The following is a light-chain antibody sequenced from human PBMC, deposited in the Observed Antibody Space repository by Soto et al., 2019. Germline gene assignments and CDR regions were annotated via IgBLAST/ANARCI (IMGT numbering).Light chain of an antibody. CDR2: DDN. CDR3: GAWDSSLSAAF. V-gene: IGLV1-51*01. Sequence: QSVLTQPPSISAAPGQKVTISCSGSSSNIPKNFVSWYQHLPGTAPKLLIYDDNKRPSGIPDRSSGSKSGTSATLGITGLQTGDEADYYCGAWDSSLSAAFFGGGTKLTVL. CDR1: SSNIPKNF. J-gene: IGLJ2*01.